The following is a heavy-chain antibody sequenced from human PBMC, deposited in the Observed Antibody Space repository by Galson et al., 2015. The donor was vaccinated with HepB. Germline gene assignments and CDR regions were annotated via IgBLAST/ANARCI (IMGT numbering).Heavy chain of an antibody. Sequence: SVKVSCKASGGTFSSYAISWVRQAPGQGLEWMGGIIPIFGTANYAQKFQGRVTITADESTSTAYMELSSLRSEDTAVYYCAREWGGYGSGSYYNWFDPWGQGTLVTVSS. CDR3: AREWGGYGSGSYYNWFDP. CDR2: IIPIFGTA. D-gene: IGHD3-10*01. CDR1: GGTFSSYA. J-gene: IGHJ5*02. V-gene: IGHV1-69*13.